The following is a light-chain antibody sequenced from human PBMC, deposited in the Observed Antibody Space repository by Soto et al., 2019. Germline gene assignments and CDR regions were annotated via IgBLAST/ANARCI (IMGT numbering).Light chain of an antibody. V-gene: IGLV2-14*01. CDR1: SSDVGGYNF. CDR2: DVS. J-gene: IGLJ1*01. Sequence: QSALTQPASVSGSPGQSITLSCTGTSSDVGGYNFVSWYQQHPGKAPKLMIYDVSNRPSGVSNRFSGSKSGNTASLTISGLQAEDEADYVCASYTKYSTYVFGTGTKVTVL. CDR3: ASYTKYSTYV.